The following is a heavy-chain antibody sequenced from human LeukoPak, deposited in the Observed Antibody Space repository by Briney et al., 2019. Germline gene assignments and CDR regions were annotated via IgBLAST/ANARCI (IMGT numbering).Heavy chain of an antibody. CDR2: INPNSGGT. CDR3: ARGGQGLPEAYGGLHP. V-gene: IGHV1-2*02. Sequence: ASVKVSCKASGYTFTGHYMYWVRQAPGQGLEWMGWINPNSGGTQYAQKFQGRVTMTRDTSISSAYMELSSLRSDDTAVYYCARGGQGLPEAYGGLHPWGQGTLVTVSS. J-gene: IGHJ5*02. CDR1: GYTFTGHY. D-gene: IGHD2-2*01.